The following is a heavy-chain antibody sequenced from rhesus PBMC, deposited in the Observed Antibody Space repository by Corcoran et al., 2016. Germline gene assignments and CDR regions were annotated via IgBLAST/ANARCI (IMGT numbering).Heavy chain of an antibody. Sequence: QVQLQESGPGLVKPSETLSLTCAVYGGSISDYYYWRWIRQPPGKGLDWIGQIYGGSGSTYYNPSLKSRVTVSKDTSKNQFSLKLSSVTAADTAVYYCARLLGSDVWGPGVLVTVSS. V-gene: IGHV4-143*01. J-gene: IGHJ5-1*01. CDR2: IYGGSGST. CDR3: ARLLGSDV. D-gene: IGHD3-9*01. CDR1: GGSISDYYY.